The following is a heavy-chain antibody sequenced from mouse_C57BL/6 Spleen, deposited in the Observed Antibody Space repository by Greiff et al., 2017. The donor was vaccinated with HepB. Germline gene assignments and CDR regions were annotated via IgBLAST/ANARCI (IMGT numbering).Heavy chain of an antibody. V-gene: IGHV1-82*01. CDR1: GYAFSSSW. D-gene: IGHD2-4*01. CDR2: IYPGDGDT. Sequence: QVQLQQSGPELVKPGASVKISCKASGYAFSSSWMNWVKQRPGKGLVWIGRIYPGDGDTNYNGKFKGKATLTADKSSSTAYMQLSSLTSEDSAVYFCARWAFYDYGFDYWGQGTTLTVSS. CDR3: ARWAFYDYGFDY. J-gene: IGHJ2*01.